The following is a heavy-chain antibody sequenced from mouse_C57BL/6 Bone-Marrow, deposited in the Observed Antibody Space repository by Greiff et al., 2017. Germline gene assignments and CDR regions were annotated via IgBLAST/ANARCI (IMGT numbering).Heavy chain of an antibody. V-gene: IGHV8-8*01. Sequence: QVPLKVSGPGILQPSQTLSLTCSFSGFSLSTFGMGVGWIRQPSGKGLEWLAHIWWDDDTYYNPALTRQLTIAKDTSKNHVLLKITNVDNAYTATYYCGRIKKDYGDFDDWGQGTTLTVSS. CDR1: GFSLSTFGMG. J-gene: IGHJ2*01. CDR2: IWWDDDT. D-gene: IGHD2-4*01. CDR3: GRIKKDYGDFDD.